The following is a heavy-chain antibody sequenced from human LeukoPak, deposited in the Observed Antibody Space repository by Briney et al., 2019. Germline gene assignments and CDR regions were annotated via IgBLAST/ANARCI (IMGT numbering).Heavy chain of an antibody. CDR3: ARAINSYGPFDY. V-gene: IGHV3-11*05. CDR1: EFTFSDYY. CDR2: ISSSSSSYT. D-gene: IGHD5-18*01. J-gene: IGHJ4*02. Sequence: PGGSLRLSCAASEFTFSDYYMSWIRQAPGKGLEWVSYISSSSSSYTNYADSVKGRFTISRDNAKNSLYLQMNSLRAEDTAMYYCARAINSYGPFDYGGQGTLVTVSS.